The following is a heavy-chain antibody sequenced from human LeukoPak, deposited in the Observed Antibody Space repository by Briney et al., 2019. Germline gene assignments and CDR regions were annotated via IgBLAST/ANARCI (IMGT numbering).Heavy chain of an antibody. V-gene: IGHV3-15*01. D-gene: IGHD3-9*01. CDR1: GFTFSNAW. CDR3: TATEYYDILTGHGGDFDY. Sequence: GGSLRLSCAASGFTFSNAWMSWVRLAPGKGLEWVGRIKSKTDGGTTDYAAPVKGRFTISRDDSKNTLYLQMNSLKTEDTAVYYCTATEYYDILTGHGGDFDYWGQGTLVTVSS. J-gene: IGHJ4*02. CDR2: IKSKTDGGTT.